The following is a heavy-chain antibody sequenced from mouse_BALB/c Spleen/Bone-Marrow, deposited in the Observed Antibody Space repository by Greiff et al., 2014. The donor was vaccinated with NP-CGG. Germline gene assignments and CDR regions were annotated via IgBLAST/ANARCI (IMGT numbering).Heavy chain of an antibody. V-gene: IGHV5-6-5*01. CDR3: ARLYGYVDAMDY. Sequence: EVKLVESGGGLAKPGESLKFSCAASGITVSSYTMSWVRQTPEKRLEWVASITGGGATYYPNRVMGRFAISRDNARTSLYLQVSSLRSEDTAIFYCARLYGYVDAMDYWGQGTSVTVSS. J-gene: IGHJ4*01. CDR2: ITGGGAT. CDR1: GITVSSYT. D-gene: IGHD1-2*01.